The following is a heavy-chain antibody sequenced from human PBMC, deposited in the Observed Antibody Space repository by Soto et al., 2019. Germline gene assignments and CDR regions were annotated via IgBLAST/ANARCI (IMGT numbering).Heavy chain of an antibody. CDR3: ARVRWGRERDEYAFDF. D-gene: IGHD1-26*01. V-gene: IGHV3-23*01. J-gene: IGHJ3*01. CDR2: ISGSGGST. CDR1: GFTFSSYA. Sequence: PGGSLRLSCAASGFTFSSYAMSWVRQAPGKGLEWVSAISGSGGSTYYADSVKGRFTISRDNSKNTMYLQMNSLRAEDTAVYYWARVRWGRERDEYAFDFWGQGTMVTV.